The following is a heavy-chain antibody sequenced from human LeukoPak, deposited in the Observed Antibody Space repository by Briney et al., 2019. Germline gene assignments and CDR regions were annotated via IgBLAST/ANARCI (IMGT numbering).Heavy chain of an antibody. Sequence: GGSLRLSCAASGFTFSSYAMNWVRLSAGKGLEWVSAITDNGNTTYYADSVKGRFTISRDNSKNTLYLQMNSLRAEDTAVYYCATLRLSDHFDYWGQETLVTVSS. V-gene: IGHV3-23*05. CDR1: GFTFSSYA. CDR2: ITDNGNTT. D-gene: IGHD2-15*01. J-gene: IGHJ4*02. CDR3: ATLRLSDHFDY.